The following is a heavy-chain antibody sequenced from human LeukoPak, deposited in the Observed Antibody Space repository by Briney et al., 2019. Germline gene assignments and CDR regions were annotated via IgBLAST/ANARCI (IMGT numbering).Heavy chain of an antibody. V-gene: IGHV4-59*01. CDR2: IYYSGST. J-gene: IGHJ5*02. D-gene: IGHD6-19*01. CDR1: GGSISSYN. CDR3: ARVPYSSGWVRWFDP. Sequence: SETLSLTCTVSGGSISSYNWSWIRQPPGKGLEWIGYIYYSGSTNYNPSLKSRVTISVDTSKNQFSLKLSSVTAADTAVYYCARVPYSSGWVRWFDPWGQGTLVTVSS.